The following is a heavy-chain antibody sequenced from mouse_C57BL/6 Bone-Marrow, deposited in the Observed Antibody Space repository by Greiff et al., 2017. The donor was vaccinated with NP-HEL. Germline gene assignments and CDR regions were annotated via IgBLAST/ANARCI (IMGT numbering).Heavy chain of an antibody. V-gene: IGHV1-61*01. Sequence: QVQLQQPGAELVRPGSSVKLSCKASGYTFTSYWMDWVKQRPGQGLEWIGNIYPSDSETHYNQKFKDKATLPVDKSSSTAYMQLSSLTSEDSAVYYCARAYGSSYYFDYWGQGTTLTVSS. CDR1: GYTFTSYW. D-gene: IGHD1-1*01. J-gene: IGHJ2*01. CDR2: IYPSDSET. CDR3: ARAYGSSYYFDY.